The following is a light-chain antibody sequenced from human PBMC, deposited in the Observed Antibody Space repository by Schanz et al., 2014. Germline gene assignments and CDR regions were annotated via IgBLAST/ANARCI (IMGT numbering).Light chain of an antibody. Sequence: QSALTQPASVSGSPGQSITISCTGTSSDVGGYNYVSWYQQHPGKAPKLMIYEVSKRPSGVPDRFSGSKSGNTASLTISGLQAEDEADYYCTSYTSSRTWVFGGGTKLIVL. V-gene: IGLV2-14*01. CDR3: TSYTSSRTWV. CDR1: SSDVGGYNY. CDR2: EVS. J-gene: IGLJ3*02.